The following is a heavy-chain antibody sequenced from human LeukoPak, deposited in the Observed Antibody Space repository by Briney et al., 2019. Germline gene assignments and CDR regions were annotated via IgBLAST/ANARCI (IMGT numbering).Heavy chain of an antibody. J-gene: IGHJ5*02. V-gene: IGHV3-23*01. CDR1: GFTLSNYA. CDR3: ARDRCSSTSCYNTPNWFDP. CDR2: ISGSDINT. Sequence: PGGSLRLSCAASGFTLSNYAMSWVRQAPGKGLEWVSGISGSDINTYYADSVKGRFTISRDNSKNTLYLQMNSLRSEDTAFYHCARDRCSSTSCYNTPNWFDPWGQGTLVTVSS. D-gene: IGHD2-2*02.